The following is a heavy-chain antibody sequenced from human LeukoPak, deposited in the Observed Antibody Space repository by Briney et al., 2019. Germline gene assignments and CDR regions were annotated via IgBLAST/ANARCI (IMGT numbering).Heavy chain of an antibody. D-gene: IGHD2-21*01. Sequence: GGSLRLSCAASGFTFSSYAMHWVRQAPGKGPEWVAVISYDGSNKYYADSVKGRFTISRDNSKNTLYLQMNSLRAEDTAVYYCARAPSYSISNWFDPWGQGTLVTVSS. J-gene: IGHJ5*02. CDR1: GFTFSSYA. V-gene: IGHV3-30-3*01. CDR3: ARAPSYSISNWFDP. CDR2: ISYDGSNK.